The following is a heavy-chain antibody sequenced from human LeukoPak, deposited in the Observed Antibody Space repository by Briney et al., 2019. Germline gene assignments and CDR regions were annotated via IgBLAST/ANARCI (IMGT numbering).Heavy chain of an antibody. CDR1: GYTFTGYY. D-gene: IGHD5-18*01. Sequence: ASVKVSCKASGYTFTGYYTHWVRQAPGQGLEWMGWINPNSGGTNYAQKFQGRVTMTRDTSISTAYMELSRLRSDDTAVYYCARVSPSDTAMAYIDYWGQGTLVTVSS. CDR3: ARVSPSDTAMAYIDY. J-gene: IGHJ4*02. CDR2: INPNSGGT. V-gene: IGHV1-2*02.